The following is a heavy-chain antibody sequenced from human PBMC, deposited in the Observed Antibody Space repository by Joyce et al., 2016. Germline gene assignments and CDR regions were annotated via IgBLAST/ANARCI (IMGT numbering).Heavy chain of an antibody. CDR2: IKEDGSEK. CDR3: TRGSGTGWFDP. D-gene: IGHD6-13*01. J-gene: IGHJ5*02. Sequence: EVYLVESGGGLVQSGGSLRLSCAASGFSFRYFWMDWVRQAPGKGLEWVAQIKEDGSEKNYMDSLRGRFTISRDNAKNSVDLQINSLRVEDTAVYYCTRGSGTGWFDPWGQGTLVTVSS. V-gene: IGHV3-7*03. CDR1: GFSFRYFW.